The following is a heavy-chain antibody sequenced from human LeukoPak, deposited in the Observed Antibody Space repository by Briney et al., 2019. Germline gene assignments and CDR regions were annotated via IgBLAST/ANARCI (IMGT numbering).Heavy chain of an antibody. V-gene: IGHV3-74*01. J-gene: IGHJ4*02. CDR2: INGDGRST. Sequence: GGSLRLSCAASGLTLSSYWMHWVRQAPGKGPVWVSRINGDGRSTSYADSVKGRFTISRDNSKNTLYLQMNSLRAEDTAVYYCARGPGIAAAVDYWGQGTLVTVSS. CDR3: ARGPGIAAAVDY. D-gene: IGHD6-13*01. CDR1: GLTLSSYW.